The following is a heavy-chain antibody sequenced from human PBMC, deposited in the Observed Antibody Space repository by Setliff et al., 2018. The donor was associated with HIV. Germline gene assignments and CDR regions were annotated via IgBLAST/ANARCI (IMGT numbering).Heavy chain of an antibody. CDR3: ARGKTAGPRDVDAFDI. V-gene: IGHV4-4*07. D-gene: IGHD6-13*01. CDR1: GGSISSYY. Sequence: SETLSLTCTVSGGSISSYYWSWIRQPAGKGLEWIGRIYTSGNTNYNPSLKSLKSRVTMSVDTSKNQFSLKLSSVTAADTAVYYCARGKTAGPRDVDAFDIWGQGTMVTVSS. CDR2: IYTSGNT. J-gene: IGHJ3*02.